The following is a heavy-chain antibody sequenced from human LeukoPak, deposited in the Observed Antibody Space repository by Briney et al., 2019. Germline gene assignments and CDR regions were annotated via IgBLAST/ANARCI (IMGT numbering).Heavy chain of an antibody. CDR1: GGSISSSSYY. J-gene: IGHJ4*02. Sequence: PSETPSLTCTVSGGSISSSSYYWGWIRQPPGKGLEWIGSIYYSGSTYYNPSLKSRVTISVDTSKNQFSLKLSSVTAADTAVFYCAANSADYNTLGSSYKVWGQGTLVTVSS. CDR3: AANSADYNTLGSSYKV. V-gene: IGHV4-39*05. CDR2: IYYSGST. D-gene: IGHD3-10*01.